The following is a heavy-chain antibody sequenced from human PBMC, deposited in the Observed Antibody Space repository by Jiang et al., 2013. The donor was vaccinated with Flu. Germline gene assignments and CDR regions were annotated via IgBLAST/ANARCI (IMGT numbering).Heavy chain of an antibody. CDR2: ISSSSSYI. CDR1: GFTFSSYS. V-gene: IGHV3-21*01. Sequence: QLLESGGGLVKPGGSLRLSCAASGFTFSSYSMNWVRQAPGKGLEWVSSISSSSSYIYYADSVKGRFTISRDNAKNSLYLQMNSLRAEDTAVYYCALIAHTTVVTHAGSSFDYWGQGTLVTVSS. D-gene: IGHD4-23*01. J-gene: IGHJ4*02. CDR3: ALIAHTTVVTHAGSSFDY.